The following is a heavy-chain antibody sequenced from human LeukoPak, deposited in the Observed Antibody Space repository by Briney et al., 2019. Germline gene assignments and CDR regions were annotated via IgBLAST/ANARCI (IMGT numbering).Heavy chain of an antibody. CDR3: ASGSLVAGTALCDY. D-gene: IGHD6-19*01. Sequence: SETLSLTCTVSGGSISSGSYYWSWIRQPAGKGLERIGRIYTSGSTNYNPSLKSRVTISVDTSKNQFSLKLSSVTAADTAVYYCASGSLVAGTALCDYWGPGNPGHRLL. CDR2: IYTSGST. J-gene: IGHJ4*02. CDR1: GGSISSGSYY. V-gene: IGHV4-61*02.